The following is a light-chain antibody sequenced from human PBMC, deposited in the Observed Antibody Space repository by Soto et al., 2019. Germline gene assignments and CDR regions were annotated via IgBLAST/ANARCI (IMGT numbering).Light chain of an antibody. CDR2: WAS. CDR1: QSVLSSSNNKNY. Sequence: DIVMTQSPASLAVSLGERATINCKSSQSVLSSSNNKNYLAWYQQKPGQLPKLLIYWASTREAGVPDRFSGSGSGTDFTLTISSLQAEDVALYFCQQYFNTPLTFGPWTKVDIK. CDR3: QQYFNTPLT. V-gene: IGKV4-1*01. J-gene: IGKJ3*01.